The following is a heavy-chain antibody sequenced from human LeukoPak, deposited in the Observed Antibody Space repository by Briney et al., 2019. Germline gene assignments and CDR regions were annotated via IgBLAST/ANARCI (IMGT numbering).Heavy chain of an antibody. CDR1: GYSFTSYW. CDR3: ARRGYCSGGSCYIFDY. V-gene: IGHV5-51*01. J-gene: IGHJ4*02. CDR2: IYPGDSDT. D-gene: IGHD2-15*01. Sequence: GGSLRLSCKGSGYSFTSYWIGWVRQMPGKGLEWMGIIYPGDSDTRYSPSFQGQVTISADKSISTAYLQWSSLKASDTAMYYCARRGYCSGGSCYIFDYWGQRTLVTVSS.